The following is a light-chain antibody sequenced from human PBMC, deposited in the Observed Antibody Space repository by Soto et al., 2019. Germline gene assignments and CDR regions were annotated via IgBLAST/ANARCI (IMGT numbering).Light chain of an antibody. CDR1: SSNIGPNY. V-gene: IGLV1-47*02. CDR3: AAWDDSLRAVV. CDR2: SNN. Sequence: QSVLTQPLSASGTPGQRITISCSGSSSNIGPNYVYWYQQLPGTAPKLLIFSNNQRPSGVPDRLSGDKSGTSASLAISGLRSEDEAEYYCAAWDDSLRAVVFGGGTELTVL. J-gene: IGLJ2*01.